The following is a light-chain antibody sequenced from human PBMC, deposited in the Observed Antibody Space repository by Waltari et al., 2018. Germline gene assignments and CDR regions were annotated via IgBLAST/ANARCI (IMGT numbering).Light chain of an antibody. CDR2: DVS. V-gene: IGLV2-14*01. Sequence: QSALTQPASVSGSPGQSITISCTVTSSDVVGYNYVSWYQQHPGKAPKLMIYDVSNRPSGVSNRFSGSKSGNPASLTISGLQAEDEADYYCSSFTSSSTWVFGGGTKLTVL. CDR3: SSFTSSSTWV. J-gene: IGLJ3*02. CDR1: SSDVVGYNY.